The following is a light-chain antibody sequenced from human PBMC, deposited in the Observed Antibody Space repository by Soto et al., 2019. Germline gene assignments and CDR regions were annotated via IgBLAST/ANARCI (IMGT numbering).Light chain of an antibody. CDR3: QQSDSTPIT. CDR2: LAS. V-gene: IGKV1-39*01. J-gene: IGKJ5*01. CDR1: QNINRH. Sequence: DTQMTQSPPSLSASVGDRVTITCRSSQNINRHLNWYQQKPGKAPSLLICLASSLQSGVPSMFSGSGSGTDFSLTISSLQPEDFATYYCQQSDSTPITFGQGTRL.